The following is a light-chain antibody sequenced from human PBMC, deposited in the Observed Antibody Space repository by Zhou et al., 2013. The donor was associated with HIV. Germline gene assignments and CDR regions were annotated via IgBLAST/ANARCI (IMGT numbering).Light chain of an antibody. CDR3: QQYDSSSYT. CDR1: QSISSSY. J-gene: IGKJ2*01. CDR2: GAS. V-gene: IGKV3-20*01. Sequence: EFVLTQSPGTLSLSPGERATLSCRASQSISSSYLAWYQQKPGQAPRLLIYGASSRATGIPDRFSGSGSGTDFTLTISRLEPEDFAVYYCQQYDSSSYTFGQGTKLEIK.